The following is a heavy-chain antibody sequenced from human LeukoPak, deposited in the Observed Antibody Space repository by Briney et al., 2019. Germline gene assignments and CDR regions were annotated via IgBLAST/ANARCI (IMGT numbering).Heavy chain of an antibody. V-gene: IGHV4-61*01. D-gene: IGHD6-19*01. J-gene: IGHJ4*02. CDR3: ARDDKWLER. CDR1: GGSVSSGSYY. CDR2: IYYSGST. Sequence: SETLSLTCTVSGGSVSSGSYYWSWIRQPPGKGLEWIGYIYYSGSTNYNPSLESRVTISVDTSKNQFSLKLSSVTAADTAVYYCARDDKWLERWGQGTLVTVSS.